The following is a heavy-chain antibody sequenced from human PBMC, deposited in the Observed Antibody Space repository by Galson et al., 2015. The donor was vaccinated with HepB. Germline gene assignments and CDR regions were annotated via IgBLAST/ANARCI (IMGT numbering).Heavy chain of an antibody. Sequence: LSLTCVVYGGPFSGYYWTWIRQPPGKGLEWIGEVNHSGSTNYNPSLKSRVTMSVDTSKNQFSLKLTSVTAADSAVYYCTRGFPEGYFFDFWGQGTQVTVSS. CDR3: TRGFPEGYFFDF. V-gene: IGHV4-34*01. CDR2: VNHSGST. J-gene: IGHJ4*02. CDR1: GGPFSGYY. D-gene: IGHD2-15*01.